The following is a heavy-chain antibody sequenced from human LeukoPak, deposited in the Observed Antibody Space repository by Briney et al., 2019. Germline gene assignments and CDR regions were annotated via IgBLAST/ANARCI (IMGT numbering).Heavy chain of an antibody. V-gene: IGHV4-38-2*02. J-gene: IGHJ6*03. Sequence: SETLSLTCAVSGYSISSGYYWGWIRQPPGEGLEWIGSIYHSGSTYYNPSLKSRVTISVDTSKNQFSLKLSSVTAADTAVYYCARDEYDSSGYYINYYYMDVWGKGTTVTVSS. CDR1: GYSISSGYY. CDR2: IYHSGST. D-gene: IGHD3-22*01. CDR3: ARDEYDSSGYYINYYYMDV.